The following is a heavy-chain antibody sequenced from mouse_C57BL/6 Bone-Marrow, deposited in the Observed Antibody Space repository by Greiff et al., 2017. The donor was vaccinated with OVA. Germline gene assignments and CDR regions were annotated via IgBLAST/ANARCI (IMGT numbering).Heavy chain of an antibody. CDR1: GYAFSSSW. V-gene: IGHV1-82*01. CDR3: ARGLRRFPFAY. CDR2: IYPGDGDT. Sequence: QVTLKESGPELVKPGASVKISCKASGYAFSSSWMNWVKQRPGKGLEWIGRIYPGDGDTNYNGKFKGKATLTAEKSSSTAYMQLSSLTSEDSAVYFCARGLRRFPFAYWGQGTLVTVSA. J-gene: IGHJ3*01. D-gene: IGHD2-4*01.